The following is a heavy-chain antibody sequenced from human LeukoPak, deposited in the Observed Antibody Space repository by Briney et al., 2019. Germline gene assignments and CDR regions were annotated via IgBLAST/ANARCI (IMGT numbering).Heavy chain of an antibody. CDR1: GFTFSSYA. CDR2: ISGSGGST. Sequence: GGSLRLSCAASGFTFSSYAMSWVRQAPGKGLEWVSAISGSGGSTYYADSVKGRFTISRDNSKNTLYLQMNSLRAEDTAVYYCAKDLDIVLMVSCALDIWGQGTMVTVSS. CDR3: AKDLDIVLMVSCALDI. D-gene: IGHD2-8*01. V-gene: IGHV3-23*01. J-gene: IGHJ3*02.